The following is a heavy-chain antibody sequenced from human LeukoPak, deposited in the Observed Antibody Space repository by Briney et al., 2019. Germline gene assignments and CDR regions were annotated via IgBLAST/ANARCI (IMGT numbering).Heavy chain of an antibody. J-gene: IGHJ4*02. Sequence: PGGSLRLSCAASGFTFSSYAMSWVRQAPGKGLEWVSAISGSGGSTYYADSVKGRFTISRDNSKNTLYLQMNSLRAEDTAVYYCAKEKVPAAVAGTTGNDYWGQGTLVTVSS. CDR2: ISGSGGST. D-gene: IGHD6-19*01. V-gene: IGHV3-23*01. CDR1: GFTFSSYA. CDR3: AKEKVPAAVAGTTGNDY.